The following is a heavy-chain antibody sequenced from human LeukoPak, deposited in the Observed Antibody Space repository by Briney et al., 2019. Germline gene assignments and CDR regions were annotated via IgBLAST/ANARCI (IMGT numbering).Heavy chain of an antibody. J-gene: IGHJ6*03. CDR2: IKLDGSEK. V-gene: IGHV3-7*01. D-gene: IGHD4-11*01. CDR3: TRVEETATTAAIIRKYSYYYYYMAV. Sequence: GGSLRLSCAAAGFTFSTYRMSWVRQAPGKGLEWVANIKLDGSEKHYVDSVKGRFTISRDNAKNSLYLQMSSLRAEDTAVYYCTRVEETATTAAIIRKYSYYYYYMAVWGKGNTVTVSS. CDR1: GFTFSTYR.